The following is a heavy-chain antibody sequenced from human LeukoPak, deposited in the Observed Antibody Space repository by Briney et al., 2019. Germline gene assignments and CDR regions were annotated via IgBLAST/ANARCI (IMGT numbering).Heavy chain of an antibody. J-gene: IGHJ4*02. CDR2: ISGSGGST. D-gene: IGHD3-22*01. CDR3: AKLPLLYGSSGYFDY. Sequence: GGSLGLSCAASGFTFSSYAMSWVRQAPGKGLEWVSAISGSGGSTYYADSVKGRFTISRDNSKNTLYLQMNSLRAEDTAVYYCAKLPLLYGSSGYFDYWGQGTLVTVSS. CDR1: GFTFSSYA. V-gene: IGHV3-23*01.